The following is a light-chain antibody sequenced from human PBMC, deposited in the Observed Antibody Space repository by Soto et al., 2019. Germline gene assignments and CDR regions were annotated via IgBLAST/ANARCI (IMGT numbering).Light chain of an antibody. CDR2: GAS. Sequence: DIVLAQSPGTLSLSPGERATLSCRASQTVSSNYLAWYQQKFGQAPRLLIYGASSRATGIPDRFSGSGSGTDFNLTISRLEPEDFAAYYCQQYGSSPQTFGPGTRLDIK. J-gene: IGKJ5*01. V-gene: IGKV3-20*01. CDR1: QTVSSNY. CDR3: QQYGSSPQT.